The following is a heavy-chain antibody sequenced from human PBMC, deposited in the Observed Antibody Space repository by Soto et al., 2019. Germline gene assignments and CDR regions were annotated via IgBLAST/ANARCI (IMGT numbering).Heavy chain of an antibody. CDR2: IIPIFGTA. CDR1: GGTFSSYA. J-gene: IGHJ6*02. Sequence: SVKVSCKASGGTFSSYAISWVRQAPGQGLEWMGGIIPIFGTANYAQKFQGRVTIIADESTSTAYMELSSLRSEDTAVYYCARALNDILTGYYGYYYGMDVWGQGTTVTVSS. CDR3: ARALNDILTGYYGYYYGMDV. V-gene: IGHV1-69*13. D-gene: IGHD3-9*01.